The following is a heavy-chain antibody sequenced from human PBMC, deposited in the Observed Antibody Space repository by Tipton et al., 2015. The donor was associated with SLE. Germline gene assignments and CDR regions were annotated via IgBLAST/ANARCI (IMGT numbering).Heavy chain of an antibody. V-gene: IGHV3-21*01. CDR1: GFTFSSYS. CDR2: ISSSSSYI. D-gene: IGHD6-19*01. Sequence: SLRLSCAASGFTFSSYSMNWVRQAPGKGLEWVSSISSSSSYIYYADSVKGRFTISRDNAKNSLYLQMNSLRAEDTAVYYCARDWQWLDYYYYCMDVWGKGTTVTVSS. J-gene: IGHJ6*03. CDR3: ARDWQWLDYYYYCMDV.